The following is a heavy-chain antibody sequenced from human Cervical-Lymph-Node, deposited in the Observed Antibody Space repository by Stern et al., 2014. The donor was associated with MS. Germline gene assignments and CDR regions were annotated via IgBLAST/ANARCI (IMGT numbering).Heavy chain of an antibody. CDR2: IFPRDSNT. V-gene: IGHV5-51*03. Sequence: EDQLVESGAEVKKPGESLKISCEASGYLFDDYWIGWVRQMSGRGLELVAIIFPRDSNTRYSPSVQGQVTISADKSISTAYLQWSSLKASAPAMYYCARSPATPSGYDRFDYWGQGALVTVSS. CDR3: ARSPATPSGYDRFDY. D-gene: IGHD5-12*01. J-gene: IGHJ4*02. CDR1: GYLFDDYW.